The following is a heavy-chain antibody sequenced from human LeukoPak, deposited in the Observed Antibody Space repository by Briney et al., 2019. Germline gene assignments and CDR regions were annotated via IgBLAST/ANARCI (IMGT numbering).Heavy chain of an antibody. V-gene: IGHV1-18*04. D-gene: IGHD2-15*01. J-gene: IGHJ3*02. CDR2: INTYNFKT. CDR3: AREKRMEDFFDM. Sequence: ASVKVSCKASGYNFISYYMHWVRQAPGQGLEWMGWINTYNFKTNTAQKFLGRVTMTTDTFSSTAYMELASLTSDDTAVYYCAREKRMEDFFDMWGQGTMVIVSS. CDR1: GYNFISYY.